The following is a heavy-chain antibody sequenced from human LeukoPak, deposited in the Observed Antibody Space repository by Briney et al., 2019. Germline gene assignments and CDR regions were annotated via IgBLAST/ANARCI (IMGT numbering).Heavy chain of an antibody. CDR2: IKQDGSEE. J-gene: IGHJ5*02. CDR1: GFTFGNYY. V-gene: IGHV3-7*01. D-gene: IGHD2-21*01. Sequence: GGSLRLSCAVSGFTFGNYYMSWVRQAPGKGLEWVANIKQDGSEEYYVDSVKGRFTISRDNAKNSLYLQMNSLRAEDTAVYFCVSTLPLAPGGKETLVTVSS. CDR3: VSTLPLAP.